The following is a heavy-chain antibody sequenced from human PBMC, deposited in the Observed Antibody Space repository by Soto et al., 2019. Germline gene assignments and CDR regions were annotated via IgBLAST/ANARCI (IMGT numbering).Heavy chain of an antibody. V-gene: IGHV1-8*01. CDR1: GYTFTSYD. CDR2: MNPNSGNT. CDR3: ARISRGYYESSGSPVWWFDP. J-gene: IGHJ5*02. Sequence: ASVKVSCKASGYTFTSYDINWVRRATGQGLEWMGWMNPNSGNTGYAQKFQGRVTMTRNTSISTAYMELSSLRSEDTAVYYWARISRGYYESSGSPVWWFDPWGQGTLVTVSS. D-gene: IGHD3-22*01.